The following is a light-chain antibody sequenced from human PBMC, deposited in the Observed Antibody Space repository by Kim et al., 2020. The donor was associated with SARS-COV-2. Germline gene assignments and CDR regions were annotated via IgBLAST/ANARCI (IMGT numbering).Light chain of an antibody. J-gene: IGKJ4*01. CDR2: GAS. V-gene: IGKV3-20*01. CDR3: QQYGSSPPLT. CDR1: QSVSSSY. Sequence: PGERATLSCRDSQSVSSSYLAWYQQKPGQAPRLLIYGASSRATGIPDRFSGSGPGTDFTLTISRLEPEDFAVYYCQQYGSSPPLTFGGGTKVDIK.